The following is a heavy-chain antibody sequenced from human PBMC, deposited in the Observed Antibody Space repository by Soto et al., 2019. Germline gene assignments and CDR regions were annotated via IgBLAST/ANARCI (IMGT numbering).Heavy chain of an antibody. CDR2: IFSSGST. Sequence: SEPLSLTCTVSGGSINTFYWSWVRQPSGEGLEWVGRIFSSGSTSFNPSLESRVAMSVDTSKNHFSLNLSSVTAADMAVYYCAREGSYSAYNFAHGIQLWSFDFWGQGALVTVSS. D-gene: IGHD5-12*01. J-gene: IGHJ4*02. V-gene: IGHV4-4*07. CDR1: GGSINTFY. CDR3: AREGSYSAYNFAHGIQLWSFDF.